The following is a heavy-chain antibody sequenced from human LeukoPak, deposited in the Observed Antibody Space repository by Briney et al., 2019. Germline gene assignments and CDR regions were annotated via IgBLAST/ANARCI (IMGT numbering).Heavy chain of an antibody. Sequence: GESLKISCKGSGYSFTSYWIGWVRQMPGKGLEWMGIIYPGDSDTRYSPSFQGQVTISADKSISTAYLQWSSLKASDTAMYYCARPLPAYCGGDCYPDYFQHWGQGTLVTVSS. CDR3: ARPLPAYCGGDCYPDYFQH. CDR2: IYPGDSDT. D-gene: IGHD2-21*02. CDR1: GYSFTSYW. J-gene: IGHJ1*01. V-gene: IGHV5-51*01.